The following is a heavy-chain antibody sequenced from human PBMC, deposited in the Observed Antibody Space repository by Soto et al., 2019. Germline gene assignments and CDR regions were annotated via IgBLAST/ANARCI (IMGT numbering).Heavy chain of an antibody. V-gene: IGHV4-59*12. D-gene: IGHD3-10*01. J-gene: IGHJ4*02. CDR1: GGSISSYY. Sequence: QAQLQESGPGLVKPSETLSLTCTVPGGSISSYYWSWIRQPPGKGLEWIGYIYYSGSTNYRPSLKRRVTISVDTSKNQFALKLSSVSAAEPEVYYCARRYGSGRFDFWGQGTLVTVSS. CDR2: IYYSGST. CDR3: ARRYGSGRFDF.